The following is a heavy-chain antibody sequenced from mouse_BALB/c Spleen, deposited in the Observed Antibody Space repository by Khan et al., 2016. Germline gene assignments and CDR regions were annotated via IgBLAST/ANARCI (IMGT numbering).Heavy chain of an antibody. CDR2: IYYSGDT. V-gene: IGHV3-1*02. CDR3: ASYSSGSSSIY. CDR1: GYSITSDYN. Sequence: EVQLQESGPDLVKPSQSLSLTCTVTGYSITSDYNWHWIRQFPGNKLEWMGYIYYSGDTHCNPSLKSRISITRDTSKNQFFLQLSSVTTEDTTTYYCASYSSGSSSIYWGQGTTLTVSS. J-gene: IGHJ2*01. D-gene: IGHD1-1*01.